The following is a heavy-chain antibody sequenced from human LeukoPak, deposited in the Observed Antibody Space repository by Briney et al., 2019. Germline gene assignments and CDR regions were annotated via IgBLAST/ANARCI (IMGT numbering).Heavy chain of an antibody. CDR3: ATARGYSYGFANWFDP. V-gene: IGHV1-8*01. CDR2: MNPNSGNT. J-gene: IGHJ5*02. CDR1: GYTFTSYD. Sequence: ASVKVSCKASGYTFTSYDINWVRQATGQGLEWMGWMNPNSGNTGYAQEFRGRVTMTRNTSISTAYMELSSLRSEDTAVYYCATARGYSYGFANWFDPWGQGTLVTVSS. D-gene: IGHD5-18*01.